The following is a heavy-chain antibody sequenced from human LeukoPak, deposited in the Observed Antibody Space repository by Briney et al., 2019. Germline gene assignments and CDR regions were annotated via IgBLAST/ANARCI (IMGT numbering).Heavy chain of an antibody. J-gene: IGHJ4*02. V-gene: IGHV3-23*01. Sequence: KAGGSLRLSCAASGFTFSSYGMSWVRQAPGKGLEWVSGISGSGGTTYYADSVKGRFTISRDNSKITLYLQMNSLRAEDTAVYYCARDLSGSDYWGQGTLVTVSS. CDR2: ISGSGGTT. CDR1: GFTFSSYG. D-gene: IGHD5-12*01. CDR3: ARDLSGSDY.